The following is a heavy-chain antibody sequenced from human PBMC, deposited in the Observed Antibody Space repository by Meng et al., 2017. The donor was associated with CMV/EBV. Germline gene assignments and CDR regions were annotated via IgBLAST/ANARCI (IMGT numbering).Heavy chain of an antibody. CDR3: ARGAHYDFWSAHSMGD. V-gene: IGHV4-34*01. J-gene: IGHJ4*02. CDR2: INHSGST. D-gene: IGHD3-3*01. Sequence: SETLSLTCAVYGGSFSGYYWSWIRQPPGKGLEWIGEINHSGSTNYNPSLKSRVTISVDTSKNQFSLKLSSVTAADTAVYYCARGAHYDFWSAHSMGDWGQGTLVTVSS. CDR1: GGSFSGYY.